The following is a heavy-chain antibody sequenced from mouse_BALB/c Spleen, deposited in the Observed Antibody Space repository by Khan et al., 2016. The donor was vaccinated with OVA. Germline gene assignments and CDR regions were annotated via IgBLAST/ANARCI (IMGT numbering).Heavy chain of an antibody. V-gene: IGHV5-6-3*01. J-gene: IGHJ1*01. D-gene: IGHD2-14*01. CDR1: GFTFSGYG. CDR2: INSNGGTS. CDR3: ARIYYRYDEGYWYFDV. Sequence: EVELVESGGGLVQPGGSLKLSCAASGFTFSGYGMSWVRQTPDKRLELVATINSNGGTSYYPDSVKGRFTISRDNAKNTLHLQMSSLKSEGTAMFYCARIYYRYDEGYWYFDVWGAGATVTVSS.